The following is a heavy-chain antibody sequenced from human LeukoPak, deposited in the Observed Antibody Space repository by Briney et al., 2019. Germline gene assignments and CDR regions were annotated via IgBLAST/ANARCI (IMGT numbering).Heavy chain of an antibody. D-gene: IGHD4-17*01. CDR3: ARDDYRDYGGPFYY. CDR1: SCTFTSYG. J-gene: IGHJ4*02. V-gene: IGHV1-18*01. Sequence: RASVTVSCKASSCTFTSYGLSWVRQAPGQGLEWMGWISGYNGNMKYVQKFQGRVTMTTDTSTSTAYMELRSLTSDDTAIYYCARDDYRDYGGPFYYWGQGSLVTVSS. CDR2: ISGYNGNM.